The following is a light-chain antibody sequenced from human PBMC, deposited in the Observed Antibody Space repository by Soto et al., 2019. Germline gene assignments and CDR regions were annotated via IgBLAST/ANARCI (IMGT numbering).Light chain of an antibody. CDR3: QQYNSYSWT. V-gene: IGKV1-5*01. J-gene: IGKJ1*01. CDR1: QGIRND. CDR2: DAS. Sequence: DIQMTQSPSTLSASVGDRVNMTCRASQGIRNDLGWYQLKPGKAPKLLIYDASSLESGVPSRFSGSGSGTEFTLTISSLQPDDFATYYCQQYNSYSWTFGQGTKVDIK.